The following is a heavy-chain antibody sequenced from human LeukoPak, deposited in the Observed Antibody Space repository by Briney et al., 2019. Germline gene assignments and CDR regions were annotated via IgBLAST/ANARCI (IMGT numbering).Heavy chain of an antibody. J-gene: IGHJ4*02. Sequence: GGSLRLSCAASGFTVSSNYMSWVRQAPGKGLELVSVIYSGGSTYYADSVKGRFTISRGNSKNTLYLQMNSLRAEDTAVYYCARDRWVGGYDYFDYWGQGTLVTVSS. D-gene: IGHD5-12*01. V-gene: IGHV3-66*02. CDR2: IYSGGST. CDR3: ARDRWVGGYDYFDY. CDR1: GFTVSSNY.